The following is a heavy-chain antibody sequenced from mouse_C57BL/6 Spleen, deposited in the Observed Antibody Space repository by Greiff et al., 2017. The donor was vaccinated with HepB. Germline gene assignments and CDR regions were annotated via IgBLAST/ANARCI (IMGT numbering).Heavy chain of an antibody. D-gene: IGHD2-14*01. V-gene: IGHV1-59*01. J-gene: IGHJ2*01. CDR3: ASRQYDMDY. CDR2: IDPSDSYT. Sequence: QVQLQQPGAELVRPGTSVKLSCKASGYTFTSYWMHWVKQRPGQGLEWIGVIDPSDSYTNYNQKFKDKATLTVDTTSSTAYMQLSSLTSEDSAVYYYASRQYDMDYWGQGTTLTVSS. CDR1: GYTFTSYW.